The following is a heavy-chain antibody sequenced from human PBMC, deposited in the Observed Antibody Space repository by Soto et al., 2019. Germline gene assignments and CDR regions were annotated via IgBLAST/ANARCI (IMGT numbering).Heavy chain of an antibody. J-gene: IGHJ5*02. Sequence: SVKVSCKASGGTFSSYAISWVRQAPGQGLEWMGGIIPIFGTANYAQKFQGRVTVTADESTSTAYMELGSLRSEDTAVYYCARQVSNWFDPWGQGTLVTVSS. CDR1: GGTFSSYA. CDR3: ARQVSNWFDP. CDR2: IIPIFGTA. V-gene: IGHV1-69*13.